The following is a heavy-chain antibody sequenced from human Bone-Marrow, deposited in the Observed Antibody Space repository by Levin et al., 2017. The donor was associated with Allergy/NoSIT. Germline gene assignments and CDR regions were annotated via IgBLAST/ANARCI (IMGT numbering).Heavy chain of an antibody. D-gene: IGHD6-25*01. CDR3: AKAPGKPSPRLNSGAYGFDV. J-gene: IGHJ6*02. Sequence: SCAASEFIFGAYAMTWVRQAPGKGLEWVSSINANGGSTYYADSVKGRFSISRDNSKNAVFLQMTSLRVDDTALYYCAKAPGKPSPRLNSGAYGFDVWGQGTTVSVSS. V-gene: IGHV3-23*01. CDR1: EFIFGAYA. CDR2: INANGGST.